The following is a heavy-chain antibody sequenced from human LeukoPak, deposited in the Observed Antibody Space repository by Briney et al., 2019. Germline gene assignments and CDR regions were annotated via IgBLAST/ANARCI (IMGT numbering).Heavy chain of an antibody. D-gene: IGHD2-15*01. Sequence: ASVKVSCKASGYTFTSYYMHWVRQAPGQGLEWMGIINPSGGSTSYAQKLQGRVTMTRDTSTSTVYMELSSLRSEDTAVYYCARADIVVVVADGGGWFDPWGQGTLVTVSS. CDR3: ARADIVVVVADGGGWFDP. CDR1: GYTFTSYY. CDR2: INPSGGST. V-gene: IGHV1-46*01. J-gene: IGHJ5*02.